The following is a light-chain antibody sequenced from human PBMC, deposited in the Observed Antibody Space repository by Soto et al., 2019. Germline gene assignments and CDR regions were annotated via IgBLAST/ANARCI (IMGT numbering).Light chain of an antibody. J-gene: IGLJ7*01. V-gene: IGLV1-44*01. CDR1: SSNIGSNA. Sequence: QSVLTQPPSASGTPEQRVTISCSGSSSNIGSNAVNWYQQFPGTAPKLLIYSNNQRPSGVPDRFSGPKSGTSASLAISGLQSEDEADYYCAAWDDSLNGSVFGGGTQLTVL. CDR3: AAWDDSLNGSV. CDR2: SNN.